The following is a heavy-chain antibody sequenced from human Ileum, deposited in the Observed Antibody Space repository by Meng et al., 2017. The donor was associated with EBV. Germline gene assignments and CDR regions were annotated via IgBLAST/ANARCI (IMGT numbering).Heavy chain of an antibody. J-gene: IGHJ4*02. Sequence: QVQLGQSGAEVKKPGASVKVSCKASDYTFTSCGISWVRQAPGQGLEWMGWINAGNGNTKYSQKFQGRLTITRDTSASTAYMELSSLRSEDTAVYYCARVTTSGSYYLDYWGQGTLVTVSS. V-gene: IGHV1-3*01. CDR2: INAGNGNT. D-gene: IGHD3-10*01. CDR1: DYTFTSCG. CDR3: ARVTTSGSYYLDY.